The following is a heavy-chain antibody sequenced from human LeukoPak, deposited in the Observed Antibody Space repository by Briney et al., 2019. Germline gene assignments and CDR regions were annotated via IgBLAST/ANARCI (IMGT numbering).Heavy chain of an antibody. Sequence: SETLSLTCTVSGGSISSSSYYWGWIRQPPGKGLEWIGSIYYSGSTYYNPSLKSRVTISVDTSKNQFSLKLSSVTAADTAVYYCASRYGANLPFDYWGQGTLVTVSS. CDR2: IYYSGST. D-gene: IGHD4-23*01. CDR1: GGSISSSSYY. V-gene: IGHV4-39*07. J-gene: IGHJ4*02. CDR3: ASRYGANLPFDY.